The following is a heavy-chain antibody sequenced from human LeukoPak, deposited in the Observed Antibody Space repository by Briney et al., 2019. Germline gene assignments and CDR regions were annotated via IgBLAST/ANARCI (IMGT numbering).Heavy chain of an antibody. Sequence: ASVKVSCKASGYTFTSYGISWVRQAPGQGLEWMGGIIPIFGTANYAQKFQGRVTITADESTSTAYMELSSLRSEDTAVYYCASAVVAYYYDSSGYSFDYWGRGTLVTVSS. CDR1: GYTFTSYG. D-gene: IGHD3-22*01. CDR2: IIPIFGTA. CDR3: ASAVVAYYYDSSGYSFDY. V-gene: IGHV1-69*13. J-gene: IGHJ4*02.